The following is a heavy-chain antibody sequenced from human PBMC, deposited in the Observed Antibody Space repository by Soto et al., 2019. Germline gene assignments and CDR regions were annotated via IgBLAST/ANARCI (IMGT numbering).Heavy chain of an antibody. J-gene: IGHJ6*02. CDR2: ISYDGRNK. Sequence: RLSCAASGFTFSSYGMHWVRQVPGKGLEWVAVISYDGRNKYYADAVKGRFTISRDNSKNTLYLQMSSLRAEDTAVYYCVKDGSSGWPYFYDMDVWGQGTTVTVSS. CDR3: VKDGSSGWPYFYDMDV. V-gene: IGHV3-30*18. CDR1: GFTFSSYG. D-gene: IGHD6-19*01.